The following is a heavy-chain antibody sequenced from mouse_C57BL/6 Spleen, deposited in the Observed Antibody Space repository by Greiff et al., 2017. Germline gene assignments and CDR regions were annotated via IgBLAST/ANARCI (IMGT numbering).Heavy chain of an antibody. Sequence: VQLQQSGPELVKPGASVTLPCKASGYTFTDYKMDWVKQTHGKRLEWIGDINPNNGGTFYNQKFKGKATLTVDKSSSTAYMELRSLTSEDTAVYYCARGGWDYYAKDYWGQGAPGTV. CDR2: INPNNGGT. D-gene: IGHD1-1*02. CDR3: ARGGWDYYAKDY. V-gene: IGHV1-18*01. CDR1: GYTFTDYK. J-gene: IGHJ4*01.